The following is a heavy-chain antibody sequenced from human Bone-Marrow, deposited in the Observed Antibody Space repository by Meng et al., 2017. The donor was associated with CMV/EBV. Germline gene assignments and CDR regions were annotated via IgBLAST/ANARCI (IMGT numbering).Heavy chain of an antibody. CDR2: ISAYNGNT. J-gene: IGHJ6*02. CDR1: GYTFTSYG. V-gene: IGHV1-18*01. Sequence: SVNVSCMASGYTFTSYGISWVRQAPGQGLEWMGWISAYNGNTNYAQKLQGRVTITTDESTSTAYMELSSLRSEDTAVYYCARDHQAGTYYYYGMDVWGQGTTVTVSS. CDR3: ARDHQAGTYYYYGMDV.